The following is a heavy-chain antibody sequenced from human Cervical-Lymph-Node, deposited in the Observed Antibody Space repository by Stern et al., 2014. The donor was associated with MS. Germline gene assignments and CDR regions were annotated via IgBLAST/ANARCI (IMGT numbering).Heavy chain of an antibody. CDR3: ARLKGSLTRGTYFDF. V-gene: IGHV5-51*03. CDR1: GYSFTKSW. Sequence: VQLVESGAEVEKPGDSLKISCKGSGYSFTKSWIGWVRQMPGKGLEWMGFIYPGDSDTRYSPSFQGPVPISAAKSINTAYLQWSSLKAADTAIYYCARLKGSLTRGTYFDFWGQGTLVSVSS. D-gene: IGHD4-17*01. CDR2: IYPGDSDT. J-gene: IGHJ4*02.